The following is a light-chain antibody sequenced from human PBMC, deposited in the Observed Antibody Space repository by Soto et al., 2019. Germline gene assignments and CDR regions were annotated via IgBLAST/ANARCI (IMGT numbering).Light chain of an antibody. CDR1: QSISSW. Sequence: DIQMTQSPSTLSASVGDRVTITCRASQSISSWLAWYQQKPGKAPKLLIYKASSLESGVPSRFSGSGSGTEFTLTISSLQPDDFATYYCQQRSNWPRGTFGQGTKVDIK. J-gene: IGKJ2*01. CDR3: QQRSNWPRGT. CDR2: KAS. V-gene: IGKV1-5*03.